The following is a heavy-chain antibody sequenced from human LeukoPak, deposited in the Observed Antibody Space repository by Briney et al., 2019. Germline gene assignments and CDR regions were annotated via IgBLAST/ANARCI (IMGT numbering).Heavy chain of an antibody. CDR3: ARDSSGPSTYFDY. J-gene: IGHJ4*02. CDR2: IYYSGTT. CDR1: GGSISSYY. D-gene: IGHD3-22*01. V-gene: IGHV4-59*01. Sequence: SETLSLTCTVSGGSISSYYWSWIRQAPGKGLEWIGYIYYSGTTKYNPSLKSRVTISVDTSKNQFSLKLSSVTAADTAVYYCARDSSGPSTYFDYWGQGTLVTVSS.